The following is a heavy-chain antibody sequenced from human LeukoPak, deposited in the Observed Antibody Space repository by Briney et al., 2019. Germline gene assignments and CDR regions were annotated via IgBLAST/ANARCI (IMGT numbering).Heavy chain of an antibody. CDR3: ARGHILVVPAAGFDAFDI. J-gene: IGHJ3*02. CDR2: MNPNSGNT. CDR1: GYTFTSYD. D-gene: IGHD2-2*01. V-gene: IGHV1-8*03. Sequence: ASVTVSYKASGYTFTSYDINWVRQATGQGLEWMGWMNPNSGNTGYAQKFQGRVTITRNTSISTAYMELSSLRSEDTAVYYCARGHILVVPAAGFDAFDIWGQGTMVTVPS.